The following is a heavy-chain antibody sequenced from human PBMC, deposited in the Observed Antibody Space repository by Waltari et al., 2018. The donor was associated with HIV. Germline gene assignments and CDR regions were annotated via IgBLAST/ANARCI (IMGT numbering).Heavy chain of an antibody. J-gene: IGHJ6*02. CDR1: GFTVRSNY. V-gene: IGHV3-53*01. Sequence: EVQLVESGGGLIQPGGSRRLSCAATGFTVRSNYMSWVRTAPGEGMEWVSVIYSGGSTYYAYSVKGRFTISRDNSKNTLYLQMNSLRAEDTAVYYCARDSKLLLGYYYYGMDVWGQGTTVTVSS. CDR2: IYSGGST. D-gene: IGHD2-15*01. CDR3: ARDSKLLLGYYYYGMDV.